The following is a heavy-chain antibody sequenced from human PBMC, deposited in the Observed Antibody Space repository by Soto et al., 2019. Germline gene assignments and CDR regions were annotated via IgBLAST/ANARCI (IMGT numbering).Heavy chain of an antibody. V-gene: IGHV4-30-4*01. J-gene: IGHJ4*02. Sequence: SETLSLTCTVSGGSISSGDYYWSWIRQPPGKGLEWIGYIYYSGSTYYNPSLKSRVTISVDTSKNQFSLKLSSVTAADTAVYYCARTGEHDYVWGSYRPPATFDYWGQGTLVTVSS. CDR3: ARTGEHDYVWGSYRPPATFDY. D-gene: IGHD3-16*02. CDR2: IYYSGST. CDR1: GGSISSGDYY.